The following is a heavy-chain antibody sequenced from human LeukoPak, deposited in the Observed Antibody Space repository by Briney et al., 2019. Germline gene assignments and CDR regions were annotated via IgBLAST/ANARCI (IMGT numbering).Heavy chain of an antibody. Sequence: ASVKVSCKASGYTFTSYYMHWVRQAPGQGLEWMGIINPSGGSTSYAQKFQGWVTMTRDTSISTAYMELSRLRSDDTAVYYCARGGPSYYYDSSGYPGPWGQGTLVTVSS. V-gene: IGHV1-46*01. CDR2: INPSGGST. CDR1: GYTFTSYY. CDR3: ARGGPSYYYDSSGYPGP. J-gene: IGHJ5*02. D-gene: IGHD3-22*01.